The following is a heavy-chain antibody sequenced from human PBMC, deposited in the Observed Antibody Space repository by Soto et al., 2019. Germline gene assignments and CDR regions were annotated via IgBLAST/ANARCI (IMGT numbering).Heavy chain of an antibody. V-gene: IGHV3-30*04. CDR3: AREYDSSGYGYDAFDI. J-gene: IGHJ3*02. CDR1: GFIFSTYA. D-gene: IGHD3-22*01. CDR2: ISYDGRNK. Sequence: QVQLVESGGGVVQPGRSLRLSCAASGFIFSTYAMHWVRQAPGKGLEWVTFISYDGRNKYYADSVKDRFTISRDTSKNTLYLLMNSLRTEDTAVYYCAREYDSSGYGYDAFDIWGQGTMVTVSS.